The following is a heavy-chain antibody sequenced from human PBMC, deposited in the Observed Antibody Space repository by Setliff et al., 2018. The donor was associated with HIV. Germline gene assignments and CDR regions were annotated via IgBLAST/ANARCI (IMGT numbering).Heavy chain of an antibody. CDR3: ARSFGNGNSRLGN. V-gene: IGHV4-39*01. CDR1: GASITTDTYY. J-gene: IGHJ4*02. CDR2: IYHRGST. Sequence: SETLSLTCTVSGASITTDTYYWAWIRQPPGKGLEWIGSIYHRGSTHHNPSLKSRVTFSVDTSKNQFSLKLSSVTAADTAVCYCARSFGNGNSRLGNWGQGTLVTVSS. D-gene: IGHD2-8*01.